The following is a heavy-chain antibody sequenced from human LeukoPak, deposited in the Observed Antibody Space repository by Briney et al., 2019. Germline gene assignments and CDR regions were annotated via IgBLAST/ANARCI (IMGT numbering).Heavy chain of an antibody. CDR3: ASAVVRGVSAFDI. D-gene: IGHD3-10*01. CDR2: ISWNSGSI. Sequence: GGSLRLSCAASGFTFDDYAMHWVRQAPGKGLEWVSGISWNSGSIGYADSVKGRFTIPRDNAKNSLYLQMNSLRAEDTALYYCASAVVRGVSAFDIWGQGTMVTVSS. CDR1: GFTFDDYA. V-gene: IGHV3-9*01. J-gene: IGHJ3*02.